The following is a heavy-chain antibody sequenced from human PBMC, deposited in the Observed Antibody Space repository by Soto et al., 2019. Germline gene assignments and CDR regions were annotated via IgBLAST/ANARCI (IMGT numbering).Heavy chain of an antibody. CDR3: ARFLGYCSGGSCSIFDS. D-gene: IGHD2-15*01. CDR1: GGSISSYY. Sequence: PSETLSLTCTVSGGSISSYYWSWIRQPPGKGLEWIGYIYYSGSTNYNPSLKSRVTISVDTSKNQFSLKLSSVTAADTAVYYCARFLGYCSGGSCSIFDSWGQGTLVTVSS. CDR2: IYYSGST. V-gene: IGHV4-59*08. J-gene: IGHJ4*02.